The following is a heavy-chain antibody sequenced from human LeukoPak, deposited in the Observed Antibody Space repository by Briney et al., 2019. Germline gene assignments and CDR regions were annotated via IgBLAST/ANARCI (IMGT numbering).Heavy chain of an antibody. D-gene: IGHD2-8*02. V-gene: IGHV3-48*03. J-gene: IGHJ6*03. CDR2: ISSSGSTI. CDR3: AKGVLPTLYYYYMDV. CDR1: GFTFSSYE. Sequence: PGGSLRLSCAASGFTFSSYEMNWVRQAPGKGLEWVSYISSSGSTIYYADSVKGRFTISRDNSKNTLYLQMNSLRAEDTAVYYCAKGVLPTLYYYYMDVWGKGTTVTVSS.